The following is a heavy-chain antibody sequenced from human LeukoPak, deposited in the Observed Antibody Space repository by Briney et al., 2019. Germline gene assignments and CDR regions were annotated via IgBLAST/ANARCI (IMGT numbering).Heavy chain of an antibody. CDR3: ARDGPLRYFDWLFPHDAFDI. CDR2: ISSSSSYI. J-gene: IGHJ3*02. V-gene: IGHV3-21*01. Sequence: KPGGSLRLSCAASGFTFSSYSMNWVRQAPGKGLEWVSSISSSSSYIYYADSVKGRFTISRDNAKNSLYLQMNSLRAEDTAVYYCARDGPLRYFDWLFPHDAFDIWGQGTMVTVSS. CDR1: GFTFSSYS. D-gene: IGHD3-9*01.